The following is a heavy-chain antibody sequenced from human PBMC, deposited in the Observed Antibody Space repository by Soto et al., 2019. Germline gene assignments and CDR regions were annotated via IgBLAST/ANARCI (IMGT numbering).Heavy chain of an antibody. CDR1: GFTVSSNY. J-gene: IGHJ6*02. Sequence: EVQLVESGGGLIQPGGSLRLSCAASGFTVSSNYMSWVRQAPGKGLEWVSVIYSGGSTYYADSVKGRFTISRDNSKNTLYLQMNSLRAEDTAVYYCAREPPLSTYYDSSGYYRDYGMDVWGQGTTVTVSS. CDR3: AREPPLSTYYDSSGYYRDYGMDV. D-gene: IGHD3-22*01. V-gene: IGHV3-53*01. CDR2: IYSGGST.